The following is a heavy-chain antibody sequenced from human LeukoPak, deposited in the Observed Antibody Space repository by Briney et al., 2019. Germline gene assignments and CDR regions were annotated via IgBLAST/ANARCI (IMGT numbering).Heavy chain of an antibody. J-gene: IGHJ4*02. CDR2: TYYRSKWYF. V-gene: IGHV6-1*01. Sequence: SQTLSLTCAISGDSVSSNSATWNWIRQSPSRGLEWLGRTYYRSKWYFDYAVSVKSRVTINPDTSKNQFSLQLNSVTPEDTAVYICERGDFKTWGIYSPFDYWGQGPLVTVSS. CDR1: GDSVSSNSAT. D-gene: IGHD3-16*01. CDR3: ERGDFKTWGIYSPFDY.